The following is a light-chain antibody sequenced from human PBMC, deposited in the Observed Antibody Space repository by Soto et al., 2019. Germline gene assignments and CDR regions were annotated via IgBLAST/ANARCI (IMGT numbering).Light chain of an antibody. CDR1: QSVSSSY. CDR3: QQYNNWPSWT. Sequence: IVLTQSPGTLSLSPWERATLSCRASQSVSSSYLAWYQQKPGQAPRLLIYGASSRATGIPDRFSGSGSGTDFTLTISSLQSEDFAVYYCQQYNNWPSWTFGQGTKVDIK. CDR2: GAS. J-gene: IGKJ1*01. V-gene: IGKV3-20*01.